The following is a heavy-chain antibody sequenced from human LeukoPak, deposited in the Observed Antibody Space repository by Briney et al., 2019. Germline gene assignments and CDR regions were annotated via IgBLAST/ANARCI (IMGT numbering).Heavy chain of an antibody. CDR3: ARDQEGFDY. CDR2: IYPRDGST. J-gene: IGHJ4*02. V-gene: IGHV1-46*01. Sequence: ASVKVSCKVSGYTLTELSMHWVRQAPGQGLEWMGMIYPRDGSTSYAQKFQGRVTVTRDTSTSTVHMELSGLRSEDTAVYYCARDQEGFDYWGQGTLVTVSS. CDR1: GYTLTELS.